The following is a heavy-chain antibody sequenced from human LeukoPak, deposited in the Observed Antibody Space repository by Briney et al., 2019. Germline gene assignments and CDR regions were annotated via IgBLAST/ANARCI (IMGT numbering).Heavy chain of an antibody. CDR3: ARHVSIAAAGTIWYFDY. J-gene: IGHJ4*02. D-gene: IGHD6-13*01. V-gene: IGHV4-59*08. CDR2: IYYSGST. Sequence: SGTLSLTCTVSGGSISSYYWSWIRQPPGKGLEWIGYIYYSGSTNYNPSLKSRVTISVDTSKNQFSLKLSSVTAADTAVYYCARHVSIAAAGTIWYFDYWGQGTLVTVSS. CDR1: GGSISSYY.